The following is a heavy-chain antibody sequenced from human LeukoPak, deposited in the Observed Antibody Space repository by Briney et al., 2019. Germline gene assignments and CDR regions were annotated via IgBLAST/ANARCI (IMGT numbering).Heavy chain of an antibody. V-gene: IGHV1-18*01. CDR2: ISAYNGNT. CDR1: GYTFTSYG. Sequence: ASVKVSCKASGYTFTSYGISWVRQAPGQGLEWMGWISAYNGNTNYAQKLQGRVTITADKSTSTAYMELSSLRSEDTAVYYCARYCSSTSCYPYYYYGMDVWGQGTTVTVSS. J-gene: IGHJ6*02. D-gene: IGHD2-2*01. CDR3: ARYCSSTSCYPYYYYGMDV.